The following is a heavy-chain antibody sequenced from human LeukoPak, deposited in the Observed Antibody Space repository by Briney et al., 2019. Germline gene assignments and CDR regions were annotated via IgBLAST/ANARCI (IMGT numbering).Heavy chain of an antibody. J-gene: IGHJ4*02. CDR2: VGGNGGGT. V-gene: IGHV3-23*01. D-gene: IGHD3-10*01. CDR1: GFTFSSFP. Sequence: GGSLRLSCAASGFTFSSFPMSWVRQAPGTGLEWVSIVGGNGGGTYYADSVKGRFTISRDNSKNTLYLQMNSLRAEDTAVYYCARDVLLWFGEPVPSDYWGQGTLVTVSS. CDR3: ARDVLLWFGEPVPSDY.